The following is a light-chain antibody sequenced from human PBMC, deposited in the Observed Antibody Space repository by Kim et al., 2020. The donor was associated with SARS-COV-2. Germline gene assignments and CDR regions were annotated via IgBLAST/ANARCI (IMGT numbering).Light chain of an antibody. Sequence: QSITISCTGTSSDVGSYNLVSWYQQHPGKAPKLMIYEVSKRPSGVSNRFSGSKSGNTASLTISGLQAEDEADYYCCSYAGSSTSVVFGGGTQLTVL. CDR3: CSYAGSSTSVV. V-gene: IGLV2-23*02. J-gene: IGLJ2*01. CDR1: SSDVGSYNL. CDR2: EVS.